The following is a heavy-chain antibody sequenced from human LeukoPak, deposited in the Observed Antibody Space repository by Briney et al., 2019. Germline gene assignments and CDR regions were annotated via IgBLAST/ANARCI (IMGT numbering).Heavy chain of an antibody. CDR2: ISASGGST. Sequence: GGSLRLSRAASGFTFSNYAMSWVRQAPGKGLEWVSAISASGGSTYYADSVKGRFTISRDNSRNTLFLQMNSLRAEDTAVYYCAKRGGSGWERGFDYWGQGNLVTVSS. J-gene: IGHJ4*02. D-gene: IGHD6-19*01. CDR1: GFTFSNYA. V-gene: IGHV3-23*01. CDR3: AKRGGSGWERGFDY.